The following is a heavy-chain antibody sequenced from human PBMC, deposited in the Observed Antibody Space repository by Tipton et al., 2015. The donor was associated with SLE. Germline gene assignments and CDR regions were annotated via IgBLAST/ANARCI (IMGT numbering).Heavy chain of an antibody. D-gene: IGHD1-26*01. Sequence: TLSLTCTVSGGSISSSSYYWGWIRQPPGKGLEWIGSIYYSGSTYYNPSLKSRVTISLDTSKNHFSLKLTSVTAADTAVYYCARDKLGSSPHPFDPWGHGTLVTVSS. CDR2: IYYSGST. CDR1: GGSISSSSYY. CDR3: ARDKLGSSPHPFDP. V-gene: IGHV4-39*02. J-gene: IGHJ5*02.